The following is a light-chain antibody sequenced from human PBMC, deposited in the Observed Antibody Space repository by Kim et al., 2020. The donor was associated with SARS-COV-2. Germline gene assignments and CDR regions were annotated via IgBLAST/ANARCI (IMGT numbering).Light chain of an antibody. Sequence: EIVMTQSPATLSVSPGDRVTLSCRARQNIGSALAWYQQRPGQAPGLLISRVSARATGVPVRFTGGGSGTDFTLTISSLQSEDIAVYYCQQFHEWPLITIGGGTKVDIK. CDR1: QNIGSA. CDR3: QQFHEWPLIT. CDR2: RVS. V-gene: IGKV3-15*01. J-gene: IGKJ4*01.